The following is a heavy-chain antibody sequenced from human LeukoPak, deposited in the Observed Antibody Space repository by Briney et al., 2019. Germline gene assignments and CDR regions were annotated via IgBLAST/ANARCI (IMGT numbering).Heavy chain of an antibody. D-gene: IGHD2-15*01. V-gene: IGHV3-23*01. Sequence: QPGGSLRLSCAASGLTFSVAGMHWVRQAPGKGLEWVSAITGNGGSTYYADSVKGRFTISRDNSKSTLYLQMNRLRAEDTAIYYCAKRSCGGTTCYPLDYWGQGTLVTVSS. CDR2: ITGNGGST. J-gene: IGHJ4*02. CDR1: GLTFSVAG. CDR3: AKRSCGGTTCYPLDY.